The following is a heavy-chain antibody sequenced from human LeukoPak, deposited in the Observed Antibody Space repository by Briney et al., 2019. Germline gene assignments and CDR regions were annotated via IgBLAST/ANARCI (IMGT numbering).Heavy chain of an antibody. J-gene: IGHJ5*01. CDR2: ISGSGSTI. V-gene: IGHV3-11*01. CDR1: GFIFSDYY. Sequence: PGGSLRLSCVASGFIFSDYYMAWIRQSPGKGLEWVSYISGSGSTISYADSVKGRFNISRDNAKNSLYLQMNSLRPEDTAMYYCARDWNQLLYNWYDSWGQGTLVTVSS. D-gene: IGHD2-21*01. CDR3: ARDWNQLLYNWYDS.